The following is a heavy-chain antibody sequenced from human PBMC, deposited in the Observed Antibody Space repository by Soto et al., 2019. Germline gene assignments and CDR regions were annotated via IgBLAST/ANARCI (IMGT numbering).Heavy chain of an antibody. CDR1: GYTFTSYG. CDR3: ARVIFVVVTEGWFDP. CDR2: ISAYNGNT. D-gene: IGHD2-21*02. Sequence: GASVKVSCKASGYTFTSYGISWVRQAPGQGLEWMGWISAYNGNTNYAQKLQGRVTMTTDTSTSTAYMELRSLRPDDTAVYYCARVIFVVVTEGWFDPWGQGTLVTVSS. J-gene: IGHJ5*02. V-gene: IGHV1-18*01.